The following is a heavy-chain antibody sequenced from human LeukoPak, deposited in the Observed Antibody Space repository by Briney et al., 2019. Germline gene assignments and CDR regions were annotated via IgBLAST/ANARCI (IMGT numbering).Heavy chain of an antibody. CDR3: ARLGGPPSGSWDLDY. CDR1: GFTFSSYS. CDR2: ISSSSSTI. V-gene: IGHV3-48*01. D-gene: IGHD1-26*01. J-gene: IGHJ4*02. Sequence: GGSLTLSCPASGFTFSSYSMNWVRQAPGKGLEWVSYISSSSSTIYYADSVKGRFTISRDNAKNSLYLQMNSLRSDDTAVYYCARLGGPPSGSWDLDYWGQGTVVIVSS.